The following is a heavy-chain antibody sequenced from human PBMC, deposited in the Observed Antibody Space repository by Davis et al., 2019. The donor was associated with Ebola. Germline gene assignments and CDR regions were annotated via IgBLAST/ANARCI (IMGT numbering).Heavy chain of an antibody. CDR3: ARGGEGYNYYFDY. CDR2: IYYSGST. J-gene: IGHJ4*02. D-gene: IGHD5-24*01. Sequence: GSLRLSCTVSGASISGYYWSWIRQPPGKGLEWIAYIYYSGSTNYNPSLKSRVTISVDTSKNQFSLKLSSVTAADTAVYYCARGGEGYNYYFDYWGRGTLVTVSS. CDR1: GASISGYY. V-gene: IGHV4-59*01.